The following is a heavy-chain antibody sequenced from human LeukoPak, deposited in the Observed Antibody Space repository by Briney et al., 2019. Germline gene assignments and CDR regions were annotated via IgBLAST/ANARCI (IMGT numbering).Heavy chain of an antibody. D-gene: IGHD5-24*01. CDR2: IYYSGST. CDR1: GGSISSYY. V-gene: IGHV4-59*01. CDR3: ARRWLQYNWFDP. J-gene: IGHJ5*02. Sequence: SETLSLTCTVSGGSISSYYWSWIRQPPGKGLEWIGYIYYSGSTNYNPSLKSRVTISVDTFKNQFSLKLSSVTAADTAVYYCARRWLQYNWFDPWGQGTLVTVSS.